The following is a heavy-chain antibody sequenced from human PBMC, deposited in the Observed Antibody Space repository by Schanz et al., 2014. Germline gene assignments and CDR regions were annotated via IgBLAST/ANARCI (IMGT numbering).Heavy chain of an antibody. Sequence: QGQLVQSGPEVKEPGASVKVSCEASRYTFNTYGLNWVRQAPGQGLEWMGWISAYTNNTNYAQKVQGRVTMTTDTSTSTAYMELTSLRSDDTAVYYCARDQSPYTNSSDVRYFDYWGQGSLVTVSS. CDR2: ISAYTNNT. V-gene: IGHV1-18*01. CDR1: RYTFNTYG. D-gene: IGHD6-6*01. J-gene: IGHJ4*02. CDR3: ARDQSPYTNSSDVRYFDY.